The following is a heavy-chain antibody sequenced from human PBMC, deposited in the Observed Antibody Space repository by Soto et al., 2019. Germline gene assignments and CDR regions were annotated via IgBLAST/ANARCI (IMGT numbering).Heavy chain of an antibody. V-gene: IGHV4-31*03. CDR3: ARGRNGDTFDY. Sequence: QVQLQESGPGLVKPSQTLSLTCTVSGGSISSDGYYWNWIRQHPGEGLEWIGYIFNSGGTYYNPSLKSRLTMSVDTSKSQFSLELRSVTAADTAVYYCARGRNGDTFDYWGQGTLVTVCS. CDR1: GGSISSDGYY. CDR2: IFNSGGT. J-gene: IGHJ4*02. D-gene: IGHD4-17*01.